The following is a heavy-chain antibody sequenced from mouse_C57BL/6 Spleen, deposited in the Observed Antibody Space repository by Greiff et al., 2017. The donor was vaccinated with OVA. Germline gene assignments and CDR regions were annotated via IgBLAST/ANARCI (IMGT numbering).Heavy chain of an antibody. CDR2: IDPSDSET. D-gene: IGHD2-2*01. V-gene: IGHV1-52*01. CDR3: ARWFGAMDY. J-gene: IGHJ4*01. CDR1: GYTFTSYW. Sequence: QVQLQQPGAELVRPGSSVKLSCKASGYTFTSYWMHWVKQRPIQGLEWIGSIDPSDSETHYNQKFKDKATLTVDKSSSTAYMQLSSLTSEDSAVYYCARWFGAMDYWGQGTSVTVSS.